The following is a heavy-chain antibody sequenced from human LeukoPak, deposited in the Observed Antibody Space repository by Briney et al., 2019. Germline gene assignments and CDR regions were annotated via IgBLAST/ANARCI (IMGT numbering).Heavy chain of an antibody. J-gene: IGHJ4*02. CDR3: ARGKDYYGSGSHFDY. D-gene: IGHD3-10*01. CDR1: GFTFSSYA. Sequence: PGRFLRLSCAASGFTFSSYAMHWVRQAPGKGLEWVAVISYDGSNKYYADSVKGRFTISRDNSKNTLYLQMNSLRAEDTAVYYCARGKDYYGSGSHFDYWGQGTLVTVSS. V-gene: IGHV3-30*04. CDR2: ISYDGSNK.